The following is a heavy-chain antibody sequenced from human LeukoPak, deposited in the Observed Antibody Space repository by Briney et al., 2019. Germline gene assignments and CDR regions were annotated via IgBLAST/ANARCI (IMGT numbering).Heavy chain of an antibody. D-gene: IGHD3-3*01. CDR1: GGSISSYY. Sequence: SETLSLTCTVSGGSISSYYWSWIRQPPGKGLEWIGYIYYSGSTNYNPSLKSRVTISVDTSKNQFSLKLSSVTAADTAVYYCVSNNDVSSGYPFDSWGQGTLVTVSS. CDR2: IYYSGST. CDR3: VSNNDVSSGYPFDS. V-gene: IGHV4-59*12. J-gene: IGHJ4*02.